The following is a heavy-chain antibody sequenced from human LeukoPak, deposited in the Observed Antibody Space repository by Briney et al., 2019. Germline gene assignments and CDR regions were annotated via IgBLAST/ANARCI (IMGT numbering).Heavy chain of an antibody. V-gene: IGHV3-30-3*01. CDR2: ISYDGYDN. D-gene: IGHD2-21*02. CDR1: GFTFNEYA. CDR3: AREYPLAYCGGDCYSRSYYGMDV. Sequence: SGGSLRLSCAASGFTFNEYAMYWVRQTPGKGLEWVALISYDGYDNSYADSVRGRFTISRDNSKNTLYLQMDSLRSEDTAVYYCAREYPLAYCGGDCYSRSYYGMDVWGQGTTVTVSS. J-gene: IGHJ6*02.